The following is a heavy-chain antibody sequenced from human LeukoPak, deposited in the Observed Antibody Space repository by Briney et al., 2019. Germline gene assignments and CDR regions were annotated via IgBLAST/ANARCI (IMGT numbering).Heavy chain of an antibody. D-gene: IGHD3-22*01. J-gene: IGHJ3*02. CDR2: IRSNSSYI. CDR1: GFTSSGYS. CDR3: ARDLYYDSSGYYVDAFDM. V-gene: IGHV3-21*01. Sequence: GGSLRLSCAASGFTSSGYSMNWVRQAPGKGLEWVSCIRSNSSYIYYADSVKGRFTISRDNAKNSLYLQMNSLRVEDTAVYYCARDLYYDSSGYYVDAFDMWGQRTMVTVSS.